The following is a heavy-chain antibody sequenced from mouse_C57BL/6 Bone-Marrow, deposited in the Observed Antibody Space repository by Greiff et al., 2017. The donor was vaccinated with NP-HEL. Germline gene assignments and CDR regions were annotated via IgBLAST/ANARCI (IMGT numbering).Heavy chain of an antibody. CDR1: GFNIKDDY. CDR2: IDPENGDT. D-gene: IGHD2-2*01. CDR3: TTWYGYDIYAMDY. V-gene: IGHV14-4*01. J-gene: IGHJ4*01. Sequence: EVQLQQSGAELVRPGASVKLSCTASGFNIKDDYMHWVKQRPEQGLEWIGWIDPENGDTEYASKFQGKATITADTSSNTAYLQLSSLTSEDTAVYYCTTWYGYDIYAMDYWGQGTSVTVSS.